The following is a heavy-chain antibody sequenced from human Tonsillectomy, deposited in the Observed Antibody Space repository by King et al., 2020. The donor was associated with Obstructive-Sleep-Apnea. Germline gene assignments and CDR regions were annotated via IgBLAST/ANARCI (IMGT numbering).Heavy chain of an antibody. CDR2: INPNGGGT. CDR3: ARDLGNYGGSNY. J-gene: IGHJ4*02. D-gene: IGHD4-23*01. V-gene: IGHV1-2*04. CDR1: GYTFTGYY. Sequence: VQLVESGAEVKKPGASVKVSCKASGYTFTGYYIHWVRQAPGQGLEWMGWINPNGGGTNYAQKFQGWGTMTRDTSISTAYMGLIRLRSDGTAVYYCARDLGNYGGSNYWGQGTLVTVSS.